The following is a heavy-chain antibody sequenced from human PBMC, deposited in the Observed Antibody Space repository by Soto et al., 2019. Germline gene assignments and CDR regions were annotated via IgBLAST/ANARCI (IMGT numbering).Heavy chain of an antibody. CDR1: GGTFSSYA. D-gene: IGHD6-13*01. J-gene: IGHJ5*02. CDR2: IIPIFGTA. CDR3: ARDKSTGGEYSSGWS. V-gene: IGHV1-69*06. Sequence: ASVKVSCKASGGTFSSYAISWVRQAPGQGLEWMGGIIPIFGTANYAQKFQGRVTITADKSTSTAYMELSSLRSEDTAVYYCARDKSTGGEYSSGWSWGQGTLVTVSS.